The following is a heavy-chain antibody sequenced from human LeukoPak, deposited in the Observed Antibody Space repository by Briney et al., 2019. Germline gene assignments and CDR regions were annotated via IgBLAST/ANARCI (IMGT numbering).Heavy chain of an antibody. CDR1: GYRFTSYW. V-gene: IGHV5-51*01. CDR3: ASSYIVGANGFDY. J-gene: IGHJ4*02. D-gene: IGHD1-26*01. Sequence: GESLKISCKGSGYRFTSYWIGWVRQMPGKGLEWMGIIYPGDSDTRYSPSFQGQVTISADKSISTAYLQWSSLKASDTAMYYCASSYIVGANGFDYWGQGTLVTVSS. CDR2: IYPGDSDT.